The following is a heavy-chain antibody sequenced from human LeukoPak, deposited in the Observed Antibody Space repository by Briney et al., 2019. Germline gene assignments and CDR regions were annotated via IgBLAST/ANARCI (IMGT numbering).Heavy chain of an antibody. Sequence: ASVKVSCKASGGIFSSYTVSWVRQAPGQGLEWMGRIIPLLGIANYAQKFQGRVTIIADKSTSTAYMELSSLRSEDTAVYYCARDDADSAYADGDYWGQGTLVTVSS. J-gene: IGHJ4*02. CDR1: GGIFSSYT. V-gene: IGHV1-69*04. D-gene: IGHD5-12*01. CDR3: ARDDADSAYADGDY. CDR2: IIPLLGIA.